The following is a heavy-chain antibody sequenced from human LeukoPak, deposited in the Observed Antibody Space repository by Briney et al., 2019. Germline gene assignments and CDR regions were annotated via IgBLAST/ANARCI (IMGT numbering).Heavy chain of an antibody. CDR3: ASVVVPAAIWSGNYYYGMDV. V-gene: IGHV3-23*01. Sequence: PGGSLRLSCAASGFTFSSFAMSWVRQAPGRGLEWVSAVSASGGSTYYADSVKGRFTISRDNAKNTLYLQMNSLRAEDTAVYYCASVVVPAAIWSGNYYYGMDVWGQGTTVTVSS. J-gene: IGHJ6*02. D-gene: IGHD2-2*02. CDR2: VSASGGST. CDR1: GFTFSSFA.